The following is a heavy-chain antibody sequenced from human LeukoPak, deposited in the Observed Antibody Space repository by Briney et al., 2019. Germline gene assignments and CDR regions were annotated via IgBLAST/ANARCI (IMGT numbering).Heavy chain of an antibody. CDR1: GFTFSTYS. CDR2: ISGSGGST. V-gene: IGHV3-23*01. D-gene: IGHD6-6*01. J-gene: IGHJ4*02. Sequence: HPGGSLRLSCAASGFTFSTYSMNWVRQAPGKGLEWVSAISGSGGSTYYADSVKGRFTISRDNSKNTLYLQMNSLRAEDTAVYYCAKDRESSSRPYFFDYWGQGTLVTVSS. CDR3: AKDRESSSRPYFFDY.